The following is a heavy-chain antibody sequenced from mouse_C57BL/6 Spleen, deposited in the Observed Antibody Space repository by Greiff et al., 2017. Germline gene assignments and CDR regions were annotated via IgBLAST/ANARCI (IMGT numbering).Heavy chain of an antibody. CDR3: ARAEGYYAMDY. CDR2: IDPSDSYT. J-gene: IGHJ4*01. V-gene: IGHV1-69*01. Sequence: VQLQQPGSELVMPGASVKLSCKASGYTFTSYWMHWVKQRPGQGLEWIGEIDPSDSYTNSNQKFKGKSTLTVDKSSSTAYMQLSSLTSEDSAVYYCARAEGYYAMDYWGQGTSVTVSS. CDR1: GYTFTSYW.